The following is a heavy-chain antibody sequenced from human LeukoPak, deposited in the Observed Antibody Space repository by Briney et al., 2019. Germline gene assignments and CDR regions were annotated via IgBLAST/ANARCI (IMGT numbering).Heavy chain of an antibody. CDR3: ARGSSGSSKPFDF. V-gene: IGHV4-31*03. J-gene: IGHJ4*02. D-gene: IGHD1-26*01. CDR1: GGSISSGGYY. CDR2: IFCSWST. Sequence: SETLSLTCSVSGGSISSGGYYWSWIRQHPVNGLEWLGNIFCSWSTYYTPSLKSRLAISVDTSENQFSLKLSSVTAADTAVYYCARGSSGSSKPFDFWGQGTLVTVSS.